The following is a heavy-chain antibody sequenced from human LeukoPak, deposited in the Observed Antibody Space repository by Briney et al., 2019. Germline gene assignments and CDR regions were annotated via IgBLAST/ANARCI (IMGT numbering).Heavy chain of an antibody. J-gene: IGHJ4*02. V-gene: IGHV4-4*02. CDR2: IYDSGST. Sequence: SGTLSLTCAVSGASISSSNWWSWVRQPPGKGLEWIGEIYDSGSTNYNPSLKRRVTISIDKSKSSFSLKLSSVTAADTAVYYCAMSGDSGNYFDYWGQGTLVTVSS. CDR1: GASISSSNW. D-gene: IGHD3-10*01. CDR3: AMSGDSGNYFDY.